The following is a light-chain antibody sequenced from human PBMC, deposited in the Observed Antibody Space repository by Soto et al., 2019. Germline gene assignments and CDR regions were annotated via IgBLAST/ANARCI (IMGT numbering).Light chain of an antibody. CDR1: QTVNNK. CDR2: GAS. Sequence: EILMTHSPATLSVSPGEIATLSCRATQTVNNKVVWYQHKPGQAPRLLIYGASTRATGIPARFSGSGSGTEFTLSIRSLQSEDFAVYYCQQYNSWPPITFGQGTRLEIK. J-gene: IGKJ5*01. V-gene: IGKV3-15*01. CDR3: QQYNSWPPIT.